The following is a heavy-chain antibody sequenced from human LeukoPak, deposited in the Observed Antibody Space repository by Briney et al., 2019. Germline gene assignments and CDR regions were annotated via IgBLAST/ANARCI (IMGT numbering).Heavy chain of an antibody. D-gene: IGHD6-19*01. Sequence: SQTLSLTCAISGESVSSINGAWNWIRQSPSRGLEWLGRTYYRSKWYSDYADSMKGRITNNPDTSKNQFSLQLNSVTPEDTAVYYCARDEGRSGWYTFDYWGQGSLVTVSS. CDR1: GESVSSINGA. CDR2: TYYRSKWYS. J-gene: IGHJ4*02. V-gene: IGHV6-1*01. CDR3: ARDEGRSGWYTFDY.